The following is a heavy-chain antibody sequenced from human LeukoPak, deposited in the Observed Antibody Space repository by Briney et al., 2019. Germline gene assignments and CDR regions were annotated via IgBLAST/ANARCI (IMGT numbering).Heavy chain of an antibody. CDR2: ISYDGSNK. D-gene: IGHD2-8*01. CDR1: GFTFSSYA. Sequence: GRSLRLSCAASGFTFSSYAMHWVHQAPGKGLEWVAVISYDGSNKYYADSVKGRFTISRDNSKNTLYLQMNSLRAEDTAVYYCARARPSIVLMVYAFDYWGQGTLVTVSS. J-gene: IGHJ4*02. V-gene: IGHV3-30-3*01. CDR3: ARARPSIVLMVYAFDY.